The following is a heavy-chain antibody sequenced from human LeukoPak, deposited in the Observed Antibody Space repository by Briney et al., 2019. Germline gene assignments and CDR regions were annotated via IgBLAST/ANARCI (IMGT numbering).Heavy chain of an antibody. D-gene: IGHD5-18*01. CDR3: ARARYSYGMYYFDY. V-gene: IGHV4-34*01. CDR2: INHSGST. Sequence: SETLSLTCAVYGGSFSGYYWSWIRQPPGKGLEWIGEINHSGSTNYNPSLKSRVTISVDTSKNQFSLKLSSVTAADTAVYYCARARYSYGMYYFDYWGQGTLVTVSS. CDR1: GGSFSGYY. J-gene: IGHJ4*02.